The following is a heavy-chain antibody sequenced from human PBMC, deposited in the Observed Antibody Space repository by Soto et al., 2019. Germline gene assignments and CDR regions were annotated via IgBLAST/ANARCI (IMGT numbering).Heavy chain of an antibody. CDR2: ISSSSNYI. Sequence: GGSLRLSCAASRFTFSSYSMNWVRQAPGKGLEWVSSISSSSNYIYYADPVKGRFTISRDNAKNSLYLQMNSLRAEDTAVYYCTSQVAATSRDYWGRGTLVTVSS. D-gene: IGHD2-15*01. V-gene: IGHV3-21*01. J-gene: IGHJ4*02. CDR3: TSQVAATSRDY. CDR1: RFTFSSYS.